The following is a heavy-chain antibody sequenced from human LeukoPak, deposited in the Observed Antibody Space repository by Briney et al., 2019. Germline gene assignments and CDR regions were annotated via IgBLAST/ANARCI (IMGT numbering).Heavy chain of an antibody. CDR2: INHSGST. CDR1: GGSFSGYY. CDR3: ARSHYDSSGYYSGAADY. V-gene: IGHV4-34*01. D-gene: IGHD3-22*01. J-gene: IGHJ4*02. Sequence: SETLSLTCAVYGGSFSGYYWSWIRQPPGKGLEWIGEINHSGSTNYNPSLKSRVTISVDTPKNQFSLKLSSVTAADTAVYYCARSHYDSSGYYSGAADYWGQGTLVTVSS.